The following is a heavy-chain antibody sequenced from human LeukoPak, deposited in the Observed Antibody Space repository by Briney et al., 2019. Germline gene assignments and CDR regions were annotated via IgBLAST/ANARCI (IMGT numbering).Heavy chain of an antibody. CDR1: GFTFSSYG. V-gene: IGHV3-7*03. J-gene: IGHJ4*02. CDR2: IKQDGSEK. Sequence: GGSLRLSCAASGFTFSSYGMHWVRQAPGKGLEWVANIKQDGSEKYYVDSVKGRFTISRDNAKNSLYLQMNSLRAEDTAVYYCARGGGGAAAALFDYWGQGTLVTVSS. D-gene: IGHD6-13*01. CDR3: ARGGGGAAAALFDY.